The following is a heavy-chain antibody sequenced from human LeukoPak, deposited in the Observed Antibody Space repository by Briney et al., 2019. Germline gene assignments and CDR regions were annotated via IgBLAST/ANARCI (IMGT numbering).Heavy chain of an antibody. D-gene: IGHD2-15*01. J-gene: IGHJ6*02. CDR3: ARHGGGSAYHYYGLDV. V-gene: IGHV4-59*08. Sequence: PSETLSLTCTVSCGSISTYYWSWIRQPPGKGLEWIGYIYYSGSTNYNPSLKSRVTISVDTSKNQFSLKLSSVTAADTAVYYCARHGGGSAYHYYGLDVWGQGTTVTVSS. CDR2: IYYSGST. CDR1: CGSISTYY.